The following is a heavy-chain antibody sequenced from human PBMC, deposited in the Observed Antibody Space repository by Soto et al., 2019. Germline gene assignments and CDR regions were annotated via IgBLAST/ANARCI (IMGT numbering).Heavy chain of an antibody. J-gene: IGHJ4*02. D-gene: IGHD6-19*01. CDR3: EETGLIPGIAVAGTHKNGLDY. Sequence: GWSLRLSCAASGFTFSSYSMNWVRQAPGKGLEWVSYISSSSSTIYYADSVKGRFTISRDNAKNSLYLQMNSLRDEDTAVYYCEETGLIPGIAVAGTHKNGLDYWGQGNLVTLSS. V-gene: IGHV3-48*02. CDR1: GFTFSSYS. CDR2: ISSSSSTI.